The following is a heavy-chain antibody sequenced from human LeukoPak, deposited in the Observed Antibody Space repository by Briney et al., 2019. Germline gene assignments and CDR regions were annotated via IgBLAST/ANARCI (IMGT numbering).Heavy chain of an antibody. D-gene: IGHD6-25*01. CDR2: ISGSGGST. Sequence: PGGSLRLSCAASGFTFSSYAMSWVRQAPGKGLEWVSAISGSGGSTYYADSVKGRFTISRDNSKNTLYLQMNSLRAEDTAVYYCAKIKGGQRGLGNYFDYWGQGTLVTVSS. CDR3: AKIKGGQRGLGNYFDY. CDR1: GFTFSSYA. J-gene: IGHJ4*02. V-gene: IGHV3-23*01.